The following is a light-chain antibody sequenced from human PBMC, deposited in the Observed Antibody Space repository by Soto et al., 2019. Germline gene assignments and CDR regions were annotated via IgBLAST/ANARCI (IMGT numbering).Light chain of an antibody. CDR3: SSYTSSSTPWV. Sequence: QSVLTQPASVSGSPGQSITISCTGTSSDVGGYNYVSWYQQHPGNAPKLMIYEVSNRPSGVSNRFSGSKSGNTASLTISGLLAEDEADYYCSSYTSSSTPWVFGGGTKLTVL. J-gene: IGLJ3*02. V-gene: IGLV2-14*01. CDR2: EVS. CDR1: SSDVGGYNY.